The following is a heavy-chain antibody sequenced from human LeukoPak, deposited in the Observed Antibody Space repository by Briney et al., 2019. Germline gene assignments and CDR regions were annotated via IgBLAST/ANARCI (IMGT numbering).Heavy chain of an antibody. J-gene: IGHJ6*02. CDR2: IYHSGST. CDR1: GGSISSSNW. Sequence: SETLSLTCAVSGGSISSSNWWSWVRQPPGKRLEWIGEIYHSGSTNYNPSLKSRVTISVDKSKNQFSLKLSPVTAADTAVYYCARRDAGLYGMDVWGQGTTVTVSS. V-gene: IGHV4-4*02. CDR3: ARRDAGLYGMDV. D-gene: IGHD2-2*01.